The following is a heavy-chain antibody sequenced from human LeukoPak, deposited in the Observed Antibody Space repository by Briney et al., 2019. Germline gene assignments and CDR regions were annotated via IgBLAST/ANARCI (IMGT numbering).Heavy chain of an antibody. Sequence: GGSLRLSCVASEFTFSRYWMHWVRQPPGEGLVWVSRINPDGSSTSYADSVKGRFTISRDNAKNTLYLKMNSLRAEDTAVYYCVRSYCDTTNCYGRFDPWGQGALVSVSS. CDR3: VRSYCDTTNCYGRFDP. V-gene: IGHV3-74*01. CDR1: EFTFSRYW. CDR2: INPDGSST. J-gene: IGHJ5*02. D-gene: IGHD2-2*01.